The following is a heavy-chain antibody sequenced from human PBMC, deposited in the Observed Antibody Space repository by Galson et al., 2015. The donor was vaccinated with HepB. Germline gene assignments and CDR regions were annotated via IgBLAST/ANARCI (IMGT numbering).Heavy chain of an antibody. CDR1: GFTFSSYA. CDR2: ISGSGGST. D-gene: IGHD6-19*01. Sequence: SLRLSCAASGFTFSSYAMSWVRQAPGKGLEWVSAISGSGGSTYYADSVKGRFTISRDNSKNTLYLQMNSLRAEDTAVYYCAKVLEYSSGWLPNAFDYWGQGTLVTVSS. CDR3: AKVLEYSSGWLPNAFDY. V-gene: IGHV3-23*01. J-gene: IGHJ4*02.